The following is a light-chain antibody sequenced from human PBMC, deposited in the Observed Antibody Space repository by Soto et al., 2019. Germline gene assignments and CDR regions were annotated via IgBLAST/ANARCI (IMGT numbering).Light chain of an antibody. CDR3: AAWDYSRDGVV. CDR2: RSD. V-gene: IGLV1-44*01. CDR1: SSNIGSNH. J-gene: IGLJ2*01. Sequence: QSVLTQSPSASGTPGQRVIIACSGSSSNIGSNHVNWYRHLPGAAPKLLIFRSDQRPSGVPDRFSGSKSGTTASLDISGLQSGDEADYYCAAWDYSRDGVVFGGGTKLTVL.